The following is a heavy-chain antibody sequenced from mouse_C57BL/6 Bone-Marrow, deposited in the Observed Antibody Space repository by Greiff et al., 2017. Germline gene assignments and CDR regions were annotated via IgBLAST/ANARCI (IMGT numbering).Heavy chain of an antibody. Sequence: VKLMESGPGLVQPSQSLSITCTVSGFSLTSSGVHWVRQSPGKGLEWLGVIWSGGSTDYNAAFISRLSISKDNSKSQVFFKMNSLQADDTAIYYCARGWYWYFDVWGTGTTVTVSS. V-gene: IGHV2-2*01. J-gene: IGHJ1*03. D-gene: IGHD3-3*01. CDR3: ARGWYWYFDV. CDR1: GFSLTSSG. CDR2: IWSGGST.